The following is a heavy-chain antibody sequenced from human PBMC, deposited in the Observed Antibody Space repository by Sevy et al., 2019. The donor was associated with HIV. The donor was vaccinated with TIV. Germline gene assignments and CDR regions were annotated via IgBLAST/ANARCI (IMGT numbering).Heavy chain of an antibody. Sequence: GGSLILSCVASGFTVSSNYMSWVRQAPGKGLEWVSVIYSGGSTYYADSVKGRFTISRDNSKNTLYLQMNSLRAEDTAVYYCAIDSPISHYWGQGTLVTVSS. D-gene: IGHD3-22*01. CDR3: AIDSPISHY. CDR1: GFTVSSNY. V-gene: IGHV3-53*01. J-gene: IGHJ4*02. CDR2: IYSGGST.